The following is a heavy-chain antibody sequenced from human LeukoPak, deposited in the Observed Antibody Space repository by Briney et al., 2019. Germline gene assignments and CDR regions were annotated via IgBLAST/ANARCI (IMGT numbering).Heavy chain of an antibody. J-gene: IGHJ4*02. Sequence: TGGSLRLSCAASGFTFSDYYMSWIRQAPGKGLEWVSYISSSGSTIYYADSVKGRFTISRDNAKNSLYLQMNSLRAEDTAVYYCAKGPTYYYDSSGYYYLDYWGQGTLVTVSS. CDR1: GFTFSDYY. V-gene: IGHV3-11*01. CDR2: ISSSGSTI. CDR3: AKGPTYYYDSSGYYYLDY. D-gene: IGHD3-22*01.